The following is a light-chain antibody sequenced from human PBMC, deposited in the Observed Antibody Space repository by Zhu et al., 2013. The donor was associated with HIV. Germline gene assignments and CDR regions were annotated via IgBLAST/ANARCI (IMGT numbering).Light chain of an antibody. J-gene: IGKJ4*01. CDR3: QQYNSYPLT. CDR1: QSILYSNNNNNY. CDR2: WAS. Sequence: DIVMTQSPDSLAVSLGERATINCKSSQSILYSNNNNNYLAWYQQRAGQPPKLLIYWASTRESGVPDRFSGGGSGTDFTLTISSLQPEDFATYYCQQYNSYPLTFGGGTKVEIK. V-gene: IGKV4-1*01.